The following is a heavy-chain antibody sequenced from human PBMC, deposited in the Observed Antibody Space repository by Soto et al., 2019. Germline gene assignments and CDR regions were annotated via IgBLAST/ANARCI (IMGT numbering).Heavy chain of an antibody. V-gene: IGHV1-69*12. Sequence: QVQLVQSGAEMKEPGSSVKVSCKPSGGTFSSSAISWLRQAPGQGLEWMGGIIPLFRTPDYAQKFQGRVTIAADESTSTAYMELSSLRSEDTAVYYCARDNDRLQLGGNYSYILDVWGQGTTITVSS. J-gene: IGHJ6*02. CDR1: GGTFSSSA. CDR3: ARDNDRLQLGGNYSYILDV. D-gene: IGHD4-4*01. CDR2: IIPLFRTP.